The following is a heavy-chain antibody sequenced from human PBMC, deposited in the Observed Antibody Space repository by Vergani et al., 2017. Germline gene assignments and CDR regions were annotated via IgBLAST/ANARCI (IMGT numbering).Heavy chain of an antibody. Sequence: EVQLLESGGGLVQPGGSLRLSCAASGFTFSSHAMTWVRQAPGKGLEWVSAIAGSGGRTYYADSVKGRFTISRDNSKNTLYLQLNSLRADDTAVYYCAKSRGYYSTDGFDIWGQGTMVTVSS. CDR2: IAGSGGRT. CDR1: GFTFSSHA. CDR3: AKSRGYYSTDGFDI. D-gene: IGHD2-15*01. J-gene: IGHJ3*02. V-gene: IGHV3-23*01.